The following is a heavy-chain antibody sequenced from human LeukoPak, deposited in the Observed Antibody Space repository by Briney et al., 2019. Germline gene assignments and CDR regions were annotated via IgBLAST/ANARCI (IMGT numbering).Heavy chain of an antibody. V-gene: IGHV1-2*02. Sequence: ASVKVSCKASGYTFTGYYMHWVRQAPGQGREWMGWINPNSGGTNYARKFQGRVTMTRDTSISTAYMELSRLRSDNTAVYYCARALEPDAFDIWGQGTMVTVSS. CDR3: ARALEPDAFDI. CDR1: GYTFTGYY. J-gene: IGHJ3*02. CDR2: INPNSGGT. D-gene: IGHD1-1*01.